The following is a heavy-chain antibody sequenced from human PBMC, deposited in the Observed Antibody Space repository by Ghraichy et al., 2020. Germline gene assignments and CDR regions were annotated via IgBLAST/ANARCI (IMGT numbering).Heavy chain of an antibody. J-gene: IGHJ4*02. V-gene: IGHV4-34*01. CDR3: ASSTNALLWFGELRSFFDY. CDR1: GGSFSIYY. CDR2: INHSGST. D-gene: IGHD3-10*01. Sequence: SETLSLTCAVYGGSFSIYYWSWIRQPPGKGLEWIGEINHSGSTNYNPSLKSRVTISIDTSKNQFSLKLTSVTAADTALYYCASSTNALLWFGELRSFFDYWGQGTPVTVSS.